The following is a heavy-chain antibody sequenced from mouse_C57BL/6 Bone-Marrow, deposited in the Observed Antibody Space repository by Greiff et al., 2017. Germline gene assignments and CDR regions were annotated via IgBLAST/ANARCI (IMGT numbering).Heavy chain of an antibody. CDR2: IDPGDGET. Sequence: EVKLMESGAELVKPGASVKLSCTASGFNFKDYYMHWVKQRPEQGLEWIGRIDPGDGETNYAPKFQGKATITADTSSNTAYLRLSSLQSEDTAVYYSARGGGWGMDYWGQGTSVTVSS. J-gene: IGHJ4*01. CDR3: ARGGGWGMDY. V-gene: IGHV14-2*01. CDR1: GFNFKDYY. D-gene: IGHD2-3*01.